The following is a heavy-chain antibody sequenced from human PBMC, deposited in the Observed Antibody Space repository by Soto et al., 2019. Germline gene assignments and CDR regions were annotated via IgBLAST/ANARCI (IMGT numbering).Heavy chain of an antibody. V-gene: IGHV1-69*02. CDR1: GGTFSSYT. J-gene: IGHJ3*02. CDR2: IIPIIGIA. Sequence: QVQLVQSGAEVKKPGSSVKVSCKASGGTFSSYTISWVRQAPGQGLEWMGRIIPIIGIANYAQKFQGRVTMTAEKSTSTAYMELSSLRSEDTAVYYCAGDAGGYCSSTSCSDAFDIWGQGTMVTVSS. CDR3: AGDAGGYCSSTSCSDAFDI. D-gene: IGHD2-2*01.